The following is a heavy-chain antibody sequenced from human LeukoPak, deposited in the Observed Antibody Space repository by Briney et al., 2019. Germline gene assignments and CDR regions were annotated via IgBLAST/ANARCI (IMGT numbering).Heavy chain of an antibody. V-gene: IGHV4-61*01. Sequence: SETLSLTCTVSGGSISSSSYYWSWIRQPPGKGLEWIGYIYYSGSTNYNPSLKSRVTISVDTSKNQFSLKLSSVTAADTAVYYCASNSGSYRDAFDIWGQGTMVTVSS. CDR1: GGSISSSSYY. D-gene: IGHD1-26*01. CDR3: ASNSGSYRDAFDI. J-gene: IGHJ3*02. CDR2: IYYSGST.